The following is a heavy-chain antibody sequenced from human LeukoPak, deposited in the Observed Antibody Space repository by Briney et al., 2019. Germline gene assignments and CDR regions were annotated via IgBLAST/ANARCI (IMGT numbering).Heavy chain of an antibody. D-gene: IGHD6-13*01. V-gene: IGHV5-51*01. Sequence: GESLRISTNSSRYSVINYWSGSVRQMPGKGLQWMGMIYPADSDTRYSPSFQRQVTISADKSISTAYLQWSSLKASDTAMYYCARQAPMEQQLFDYWGQGTLVTVSS. J-gene: IGHJ4*02. CDR2: IYPADSDT. CDR3: ARQAPMEQQLFDY. CDR1: RYSVINYW.